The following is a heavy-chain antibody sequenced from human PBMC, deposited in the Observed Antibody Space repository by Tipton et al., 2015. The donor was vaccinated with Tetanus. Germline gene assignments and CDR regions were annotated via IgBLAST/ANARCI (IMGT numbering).Heavy chain of an antibody. J-gene: IGHJ3*01. CDR3: ARGGRDAYNNPLGAFDV. CDR1: GGSISSDGAY. CDR2: ISNSGST. V-gene: IGHV4-31*03. Sequence: TLSLTCTVSGGSISSDGAYWSWIRQHPGEGLEWIGYISNSGSTYYNPSLKSRVTISVDTSKNQFSLRLRSVAAADTAVYYCARGGRDAYNNPLGAFDVWGRGTTVTVSS. D-gene: IGHD5-24*01.